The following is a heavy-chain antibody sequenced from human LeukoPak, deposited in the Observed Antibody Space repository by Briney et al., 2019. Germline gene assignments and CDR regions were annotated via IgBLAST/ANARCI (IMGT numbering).Heavy chain of an antibody. J-gene: IGHJ4*02. Sequence: ASVKVSCRTSGYIFSNFGINWVRQAPGQGLEWMGWISGYNGNTKYAQKFQGRVTMTTDTSTRIGYMELRSLRSDDTAVYYCARDPYDFLTGRYSGSGGDYWGQGTLVTVS. CDR1: GYIFSNFG. CDR2: ISGYNGNT. CDR3: ARDPYDFLTGRYSGSGGDY. D-gene: IGHD3-9*01. V-gene: IGHV1-18*01.